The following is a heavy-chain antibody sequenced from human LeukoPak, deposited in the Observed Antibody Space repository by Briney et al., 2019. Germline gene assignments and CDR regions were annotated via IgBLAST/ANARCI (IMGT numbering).Heavy chain of an antibody. V-gene: IGHV3-23*01. CDR3: ARGTSSSSWPHYYYYYYMDV. CDR2: ISGSGGST. J-gene: IGHJ6*03. CDR1: GFTFSSYA. Sequence: GGSLRLSCAASGFTFSSYAMSWVRQAPGKGLEWVSAISGSGGSTYYADSVKGRFTISRDSAKNSLYLQMNSLRAEDTAVYYCARGTSSSSWPHYYYYYYMDVWGKGTTVTISS. D-gene: IGHD6-13*01.